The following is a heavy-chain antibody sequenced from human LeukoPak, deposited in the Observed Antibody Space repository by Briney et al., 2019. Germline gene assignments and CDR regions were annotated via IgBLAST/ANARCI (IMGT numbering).Heavy chain of an antibody. CDR1: GGSIRSGDYS. CDR3: ARGRRHYDFDY. Sequence: NPSQTLSLTCTVSGGSIRSGDYSWNWIRQHPGKGLVWIGYIYYSGSTYDNPSLKSRVTISVDTSKNQFSLNLSSVTAADPAVYYCARGRRHYDFDYWGQGTLVTVSS. V-gene: IGHV4-31*03. CDR2: IYYSGST. D-gene: IGHD3-10*01. J-gene: IGHJ4*02.